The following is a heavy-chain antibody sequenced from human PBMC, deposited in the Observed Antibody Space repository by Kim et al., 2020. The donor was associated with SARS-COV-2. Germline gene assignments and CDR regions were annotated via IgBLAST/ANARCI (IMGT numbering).Heavy chain of an antibody. CDR2: INTGYANA. CDR3: ARDQQGGRGSGTFSTGIVWMDV. Sequence: ASVKVSRKPSGYTFTSYAMHWVRQAPGQRLEWMGWINTGYANAKYSQTFQGRVTITRDTSASTAYLELNNLRSEDTAVYYCARDQQGGRGSGTFSTGIVWMDVWGQGTTVTVSS. D-gene: IGHD3-10*01. V-gene: IGHV1-3*04. J-gene: IGHJ6*02. CDR1: GYTFTSYA.